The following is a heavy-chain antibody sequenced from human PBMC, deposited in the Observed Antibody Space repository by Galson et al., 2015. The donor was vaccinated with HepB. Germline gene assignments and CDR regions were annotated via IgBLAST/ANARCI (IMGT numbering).Heavy chain of an antibody. CDR3: ARGRDIIDY. CDR1: GYTFTSYG. CDR2: ISTYNGNT. V-gene: IGHV1-18*01. Sequence: SVKVSCKASGYTFTSYGLSWVRQAPGQGLEWMGWISTYNGNTNYAQNLQGRVTMTRDTSTSTAYMELRSLTSDDTAVYYCARGRDIIDYWGQGTLVTVSS. J-gene: IGHJ4*02.